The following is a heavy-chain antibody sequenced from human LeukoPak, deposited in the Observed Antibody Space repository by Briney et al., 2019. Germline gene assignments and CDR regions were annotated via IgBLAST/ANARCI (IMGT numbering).Heavy chain of an antibody. D-gene: IGHD3-3*01. CDR1: GGSISSSSYY. CDR3: ARSPNPSYYDFWSGYQGAFDI. CDR2: IYYSGST. V-gene: IGHV4-61*01. Sequence: SETLSLTCTVSGGSISSSSYYWSWIRQPPGKGLEWIGYIYYSGSTNYNPSLKSRVTISVDTSKNQFSLKLSSVTAADTAVYYCARSPNPSYYDFWSGYQGAFDIWGQGTMVTVSS. J-gene: IGHJ3*02.